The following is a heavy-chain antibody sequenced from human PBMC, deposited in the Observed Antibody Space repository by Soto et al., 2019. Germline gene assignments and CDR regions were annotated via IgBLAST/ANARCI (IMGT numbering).Heavy chain of an antibody. J-gene: IGHJ4*02. CDR2: IYASGST. CDR1: GDSISGYC. V-gene: IGHV4-4*07. D-gene: IGHD6-19*01. CDR3: ARSGYSSGWYTAFDS. Sequence: PSETLSLTCTVSGDSISGYCWSGIGLPAGKGLEWIGRIYASGSTISNPSLRSRVALSVDTSKNQFSLKLNSMTAADTAMYYCARSGYSSGWYTAFDSWSQGTPVTVSS.